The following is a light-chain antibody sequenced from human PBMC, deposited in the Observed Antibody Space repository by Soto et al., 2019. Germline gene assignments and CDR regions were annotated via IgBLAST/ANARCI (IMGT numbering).Light chain of an antibody. Sequence: QSALTQPASLSWSPGQSITISCTATTNDVGDYNYVSWYQQYPGKAPKPIIYNVSNRPSGVSNRFSGSKSGDTASLTISGLQAEDEADYYCSSYTSRSSVIFGGGTKVTVL. CDR1: TNDVGDYNY. CDR3: SSYTSRSSVI. V-gene: IGLV2-14*01. J-gene: IGLJ2*01. CDR2: NVS.